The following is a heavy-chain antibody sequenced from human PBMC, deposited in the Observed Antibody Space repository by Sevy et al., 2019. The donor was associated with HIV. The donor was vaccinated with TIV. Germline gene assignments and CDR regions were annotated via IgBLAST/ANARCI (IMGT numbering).Heavy chain of an antibody. J-gene: IGHJ5*02. D-gene: IGHD3-10*01. CDR1: GGSISSSSYY. CDR2: IYYSGST. Sequence: SETLSLTCTVSGGSISSSSYYWGWIRQPPGKGLEWIGSIYYSGSTYYNPSLKSRITISVDTSKRQVSLKRSSVTAADTAVYYCARQSWELLFLWFDPCGQGTLVTVSS. V-gene: IGHV4-39*01. CDR3: ARQSWELLFLWFDP.